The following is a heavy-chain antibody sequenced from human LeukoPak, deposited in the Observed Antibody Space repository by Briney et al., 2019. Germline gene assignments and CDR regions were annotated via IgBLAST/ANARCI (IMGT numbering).Heavy chain of an antibody. D-gene: IGHD3-9*01. J-gene: IGHJ3*02. CDR1: GYTFTNYY. V-gene: IGHV1-46*01. CDR3: ARSSAYYNEADI. Sequence: ASVKVSCKTSGYTFTNYYLHWVRQGPGQGLEWMGIINPSGGSTTYAQKFQGRLTMTGDTSTSTVYMELSSLRSEDTAVYYCARSSAYYNEADIWGQGTMVTVSS. CDR2: INPSGGST.